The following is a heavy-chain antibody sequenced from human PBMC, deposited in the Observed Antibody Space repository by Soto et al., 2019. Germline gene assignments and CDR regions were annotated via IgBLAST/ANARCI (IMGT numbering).Heavy chain of an antibody. Sequence: PGESLKISCQGSGYNFASYWIAWVRQMPGKGLEWMGIINPADSDTRYSPSFQGLVTISADKSISTTYVQWSSLNASDTAIYYCARQWFFDSWGQGTLVTVSS. D-gene: IGHD3-22*01. CDR1: GYNFASYW. CDR2: INPADSDT. CDR3: ARQWFFDS. J-gene: IGHJ4*02. V-gene: IGHV5-51*01.